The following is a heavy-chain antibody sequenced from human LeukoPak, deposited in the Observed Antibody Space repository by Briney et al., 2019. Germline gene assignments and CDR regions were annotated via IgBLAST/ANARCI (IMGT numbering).Heavy chain of an antibody. CDR1: GGSFSDYY. V-gene: IGHV4-34*01. D-gene: IGHD2-2*01. Sequence: SETLSLTCGIYGGSFSDYYWSWIRQPPGKGLEWIGEISHSGSTKYNPSLKSRVIISVDTSKNQFSLKVRSVTAADTAVYYCAASSTRGSGWFDPWGQGTPVTVSS. CDR3: AASSTRGSGWFDP. CDR2: ISHSGST. J-gene: IGHJ5*02.